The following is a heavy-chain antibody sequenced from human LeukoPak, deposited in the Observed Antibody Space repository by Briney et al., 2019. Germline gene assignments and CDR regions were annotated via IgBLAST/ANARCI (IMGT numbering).Heavy chain of an antibody. D-gene: IGHD5-18*01. Sequence: GGSLRLSCAASGFTFSDYYMSWIRQAPGKGLEWISYVGPSGSTIYYADSVKGRFTISRDNAKNTLYLQMNSLRAEDTAVYYCARGGGYSYGFFDYWGQGTLVTVSS. CDR2: VGPSGSTI. V-gene: IGHV3-11*04. CDR1: GFTFSDYY. J-gene: IGHJ4*02. CDR3: ARGGGYSYGFFDY.